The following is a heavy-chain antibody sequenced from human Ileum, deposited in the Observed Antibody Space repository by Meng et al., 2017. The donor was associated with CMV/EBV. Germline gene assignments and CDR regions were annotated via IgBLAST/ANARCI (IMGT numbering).Heavy chain of an antibody. Sequence: GESLKISCAASGFTFSNAWMSWVRPAPGKGLEWVGRIKSKADGGTTDYAAPVKSRFTISRDDSKNTLYLQMNSLKTEDTAVYYCTTVSREPRGNWGQGTLVTVSS. D-gene: IGHD1-26*01. J-gene: IGHJ4*02. CDR1: GFTFSNAW. CDR2: IKSKADGGTT. V-gene: IGHV3-15*01. CDR3: TTVSREPRGN.